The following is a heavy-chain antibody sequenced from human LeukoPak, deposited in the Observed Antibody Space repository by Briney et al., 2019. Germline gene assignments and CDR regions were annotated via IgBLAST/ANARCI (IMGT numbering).Heavy chain of an antibody. V-gene: IGHV1-18*04. CDR3: ARGVDVRSLDY. CDR2: ISVYNGNT. J-gene: IGHJ4*02. D-gene: IGHD2-15*01. CDR1: GYTFINYD. Sequence: GASVKVSCKASGYTFINYDITWVRQAPGQGLEWMAWISVYNGNTIYAQKLQDRVTLTTDTSTSTAYMELRSLRSDDTALYYCARGVDVRSLDYWGQGTLVTVSS.